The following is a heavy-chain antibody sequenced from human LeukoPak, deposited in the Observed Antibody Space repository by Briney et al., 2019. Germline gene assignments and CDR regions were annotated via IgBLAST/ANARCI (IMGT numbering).Heavy chain of an antibody. Sequence: SETLSLTCAVYGGSFSGYYWSWIRQPPGKGLEWIGEINHSGSTNYNPSLKSRVTISVDTSKNQFSLKLSSVTAADTAVYYCARRADSSGYHDAFDIWGQGTMVTVSS. J-gene: IGHJ3*02. CDR1: GGSFSGYY. D-gene: IGHD3-22*01. CDR2: INHSGST. V-gene: IGHV4-34*01. CDR3: ARRADSSGYHDAFDI.